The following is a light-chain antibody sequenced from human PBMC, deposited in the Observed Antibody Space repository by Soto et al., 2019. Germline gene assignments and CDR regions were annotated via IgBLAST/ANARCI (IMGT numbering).Light chain of an antibody. CDR1: SSDVGGYNY. CDR3: SSYTSSSPNVV. V-gene: IGLV2-14*01. Sequence: QSALTQPASVSGSPGQSITISCTGTSSDVGGYNYVSWYQQHPGKAPKLMIYDVSNRLSGVSNRFSGSKSGNTASLTISGVQAEYEADYYCSSYTSSSPNVVFGGGTKLTVL. CDR2: DVS. J-gene: IGLJ2*01.